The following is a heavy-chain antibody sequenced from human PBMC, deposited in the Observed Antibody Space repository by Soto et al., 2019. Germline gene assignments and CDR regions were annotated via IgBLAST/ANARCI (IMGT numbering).Heavy chain of an antibody. CDR2: ISAYNGNT. V-gene: IGHV1-18*01. CDR1: GYTFTSYG. CDR3: ARFNSGSGTYYYYGMDV. Sequence: GASVKVSCKASGYTFTSYGISWVRQAPGQGLEWKGWISAYNGNTNYAQKLQGRVTITTDTSTSTAYMELRSLRSDDTAVYYCARFNSGSGTYYYYGMDVWGQGTTVTVSS. D-gene: IGHD2-15*01. J-gene: IGHJ6*02.